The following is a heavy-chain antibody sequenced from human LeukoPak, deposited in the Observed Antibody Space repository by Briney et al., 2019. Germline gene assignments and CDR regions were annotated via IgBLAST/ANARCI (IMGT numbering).Heavy chain of an antibody. CDR2: ISAYNGNT. Sequence: ASVKVSCKASGYTFTSYGISWVRQAPGQGLEWMGWISAYNGNTNYAQKLQGRVTMTTDTSTSTAYMELRSLRSDDTAVYYCARTYSSGWSTQTDYFDYWGQGTLVTVSS. J-gene: IGHJ4*02. V-gene: IGHV1-18*01. CDR3: ARTYSSGWSTQTDYFDY. CDR1: GYTFTSYG. D-gene: IGHD6-19*01.